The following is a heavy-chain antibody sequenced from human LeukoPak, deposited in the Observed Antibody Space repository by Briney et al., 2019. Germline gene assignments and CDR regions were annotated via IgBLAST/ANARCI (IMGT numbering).Heavy chain of an antibody. CDR2: ISSGSSTI. Sequence: GGSLRLSCAASGFAFSGYSMNWVRQAPGKGLEWVSYISSGSSTIFYADSVKGRFTISRDNAKSSLFLQMNSLRAEDTAVYYCARSRTGSYFDYWGQGTLVTVSS. CDR3: ARSRTGSYFDY. V-gene: IGHV3-48*01. J-gene: IGHJ4*02. CDR1: GFAFSGYS. D-gene: IGHD2-8*02.